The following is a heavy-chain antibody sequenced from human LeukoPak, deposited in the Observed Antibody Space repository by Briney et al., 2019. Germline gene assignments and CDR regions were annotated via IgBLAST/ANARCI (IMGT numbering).Heavy chain of an antibody. CDR2: IKQDGSEK. V-gene: IGHV3-7*01. Sequence: GGSLRLSCAASGFTFSSYWMSWVRQAPGKGLEWVANIKQDGSEKYYVDSVKGRFTISRDNAKNSLYLQMNSLRAEDTAVYYCARSTAVPTFNYWGQGTLVTVSP. CDR3: ARSTAVPTFNY. J-gene: IGHJ4*02. D-gene: IGHD6-19*01. CDR1: GFTFSSYW.